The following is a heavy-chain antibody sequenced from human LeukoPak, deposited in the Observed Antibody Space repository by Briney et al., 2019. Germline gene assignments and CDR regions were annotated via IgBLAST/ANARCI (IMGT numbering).Heavy chain of an antibody. Sequence: GGSLRLSCAASGFTFSSYWMHWVRQAPGKGLVWVSRINSDGSSTSYADSVKGRFTISRDNAKNTLYLQMNSLRAEDTAVYYCARGGLFKYFFDYWGQGTPVTVSS. CDR1: GFTFSSYW. CDR3: ARGGLFKYFFDY. D-gene: IGHD2-15*01. CDR2: INSDGSST. J-gene: IGHJ4*02. V-gene: IGHV3-74*01.